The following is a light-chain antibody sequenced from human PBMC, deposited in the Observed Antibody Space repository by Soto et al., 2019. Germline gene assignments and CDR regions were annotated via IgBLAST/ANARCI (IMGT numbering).Light chain of an antibody. Sequence: DIQMTQSPSTLSASIGDTVIITCRASQSINSWLAWYQQKPGKAPKLLIHKASTLESGVPSRFSGSESGTEFTLTISXXQPDDFATFYCQQYDRFPYTFGQGTKLEIK. CDR2: KAS. J-gene: IGKJ2*01. CDR3: QQYDRFPYT. V-gene: IGKV1-5*03. CDR1: QSINSW.